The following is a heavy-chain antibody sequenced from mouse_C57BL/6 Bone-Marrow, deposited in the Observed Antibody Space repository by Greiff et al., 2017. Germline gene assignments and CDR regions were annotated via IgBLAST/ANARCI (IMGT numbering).Heavy chain of an antibody. CDR2: INPNNGGT. CDR3: ARSGYYGSSYDAY. V-gene: IGHV1-22*01. Sequence: VQLQQSGPELVKPGASVKMSCKASGYTFTDYNMHWVKQSHGKSLEWIGYINPNNGGTSYNQKFKGKATLTVNKSSSTAYMELRSLTSEDSAVYYCARSGYYGSSYDAYWGQGTLVTVSA. J-gene: IGHJ3*01. CDR1: GYTFTDYN. D-gene: IGHD1-1*01.